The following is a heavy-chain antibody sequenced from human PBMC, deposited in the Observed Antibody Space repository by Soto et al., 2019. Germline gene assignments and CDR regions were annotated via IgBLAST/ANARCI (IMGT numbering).Heavy chain of an antibody. CDR3: ARGDCVGGTCYSLAGSFYYYMDV. V-gene: IGHV3-74*01. CDR1: GFTFSNYW. Sequence: EVQLVESGGGLVQSGGSLRLSCVASGFTFSNYWMYWVRQAPGEGLVWVSRINNDGSVSSYADSVKGRLTISRDNVKNTLYLQMDSLRAEDTAVYYCARGDCVGGTCYSLAGSFYYYMDVWGKGTTVTVFS. D-gene: IGHD2-15*01. J-gene: IGHJ6*03. CDR2: INNDGSVS.